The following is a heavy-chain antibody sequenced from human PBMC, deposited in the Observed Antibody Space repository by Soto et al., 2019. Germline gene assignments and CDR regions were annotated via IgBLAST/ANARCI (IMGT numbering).Heavy chain of an antibody. CDR3: ARYRPYYSDSSGDDY. D-gene: IGHD3-22*01. Sequence: DSVEVSSKACGYPFTSYGVSLVRKAPGQGLEWMGWISAYNGNTNYAQKLQGRVTMTTDTSTSTAYMDLRSLRSDDTAVYYCARYRPYYSDSSGDDYWGQGTMVTVSS. J-gene: IGHJ4*02. V-gene: IGHV1-18*01. CDR2: ISAYNGNT. CDR1: GYPFTSYG.